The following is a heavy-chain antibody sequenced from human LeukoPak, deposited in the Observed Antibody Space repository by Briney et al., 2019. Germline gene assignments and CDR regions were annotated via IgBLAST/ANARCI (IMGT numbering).Heavy chain of an antibody. CDR2: INPNSGGT. CDR1: GYTFTGYY. Sequence: ASVKVSCKASGYTFTGYYMHWVRQAPGQGLEWMGRINPNSGGTNYAQKFQGRVTMTRDTSISTAHMELSRLRSDDTAVYYCARAVDTAMVRGDYWGQGTLVTVSS. J-gene: IGHJ4*02. V-gene: IGHV1-2*06. CDR3: ARAVDTAMVRGDY. D-gene: IGHD5-18*01.